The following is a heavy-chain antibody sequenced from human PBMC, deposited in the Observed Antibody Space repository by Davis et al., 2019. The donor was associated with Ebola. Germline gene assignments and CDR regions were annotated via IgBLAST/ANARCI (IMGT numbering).Heavy chain of an antibody. J-gene: IGHJ5*02. V-gene: IGHV1-18*01. CDR3: AREQTTVTTGWFDP. Sequence: ASVKVSCKASGYTFTSYGISWVRQAPGQGLEWMGWISAYNGNTNHAQKLQGRVTMTTDTSTSTAYMELRSLRSDDTAVYYCAREQTTVTTGWFDPWGQGTLVTVSS. CDR1: GYTFTSYG. D-gene: IGHD4-17*01. CDR2: ISAYNGNT.